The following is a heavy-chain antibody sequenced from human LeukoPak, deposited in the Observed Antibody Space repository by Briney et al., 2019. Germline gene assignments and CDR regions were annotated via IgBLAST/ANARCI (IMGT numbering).Heavy chain of an antibody. CDR1: GFTFSNAW. J-gene: IGHJ6*02. D-gene: IGHD2-2*01. V-gene: IGHV3-15*07. Sequence: GGSLRLSCAASGFTFSNAWMNWVRQAPGKGLEWVGRIKSKTDGGTTDYAAPVKGRFTISRDDSKNTLYLQMNSLKTEDTAVYYCARDGYCSSTSCYYYGMDVWGQGTTVTVSS. CDR3: ARDGYCSSTSCYYYGMDV. CDR2: IKSKTDGGTT.